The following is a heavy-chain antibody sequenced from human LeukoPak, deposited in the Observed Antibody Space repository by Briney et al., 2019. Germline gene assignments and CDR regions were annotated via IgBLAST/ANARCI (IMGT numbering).Heavy chain of an antibody. CDR3: AATTAIVPYYFMDV. CDR1: GFTFSSYA. CDR2: IYTGGES. V-gene: IGHV3-23*03. D-gene: IGHD5-18*01. J-gene: IGHJ6*03. Sequence: PGGSLRLSCAASGFTFSSYAMSWVRQAPGKGLEWVSVIYTGGESYYADSVKGRFTVSRDNSKNTMNFQMNNLRAEDTAVYYCAATTAIVPYYFMDVWGNGTTVTVSS.